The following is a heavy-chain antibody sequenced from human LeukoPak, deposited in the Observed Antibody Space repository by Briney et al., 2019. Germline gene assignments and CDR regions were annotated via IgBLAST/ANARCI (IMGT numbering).Heavy chain of an antibody. D-gene: IGHD2-2*01. V-gene: IGHV4-30-4*01. CDR1: GGPISSGDYY. Sequence: PSQTLSLTCTVSGGPISSGDYYWSWIRQPPGKGLEWIGYIYYSGSTYYNPSLKSRVTISVDTSKNQFSLKLSSVTAADTAVYYCARTLGYCSSTSCPMDVWGQGTTVTVSS. CDR2: IYYSGST. CDR3: ARTLGYCSSTSCPMDV. J-gene: IGHJ6*02.